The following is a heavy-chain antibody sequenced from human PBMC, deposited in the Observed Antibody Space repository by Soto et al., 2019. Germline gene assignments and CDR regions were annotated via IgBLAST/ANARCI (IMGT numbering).Heavy chain of an antibody. D-gene: IGHD5-12*01. Sequence: QVQLQESGPGLVKPSETLSLICTVSGDSINNYYWSWIRQPPGKGLEWIGYIYYSGRTDYNPALKSRVTISVDTSKNQFSLKLSSVTAADTAVYYCARDWNSGYDPWGQGTLVTVSS. V-gene: IGHV4-59*01. J-gene: IGHJ5*02. CDR3: ARDWNSGYDP. CDR1: GDSINNYY. CDR2: IYYSGRT.